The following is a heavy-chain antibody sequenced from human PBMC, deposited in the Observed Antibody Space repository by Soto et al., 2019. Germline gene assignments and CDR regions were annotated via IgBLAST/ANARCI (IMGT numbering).Heavy chain of an antibody. CDR3: ALRIAAPNAFDI. CDR2: INAGNGNT. J-gene: IGHJ3*02. V-gene: IGHV1-3*01. D-gene: IGHD6-13*01. CDR1: GYTFTIYA. Sequence: GASVKVSCKASGYTFTIYAMHCVLRAPGQRLDWMGCINAGNGNTKYSQKFQGRVTITRDTSASTAYMELSSLRSEDTAVYYCALRIAAPNAFDIWGQGTMVTVSS.